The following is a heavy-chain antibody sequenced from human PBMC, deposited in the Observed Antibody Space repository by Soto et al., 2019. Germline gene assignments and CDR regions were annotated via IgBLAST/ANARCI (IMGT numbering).Heavy chain of an antibody. Sequence: GASVKVSCKASGGTFSSYTISWVRQAPGQGLEWMGRIIPILGIANYAQKFQGRVTITADKSTSTAYMELSSLRSEDTAVYYCARGDASPFTETREGYCSGGNCYEIYYMDVWGKGTTVTVSS. V-gene: IGHV1-69*02. D-gene: IGHD2-15*01. CDR1: GGTFSSYT. CDR3: ARGDASPFTETREGYCSGGNCYEIYYMDV. J-gene: IGHJ6*03. CDR2: IIPILGIA.